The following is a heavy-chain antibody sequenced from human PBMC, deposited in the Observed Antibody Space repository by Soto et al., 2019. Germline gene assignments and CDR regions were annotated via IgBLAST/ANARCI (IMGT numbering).Heavy chain of an antibody. D-gene: IGHD1-26*01. CDR3: AKEGGRGSYYESAYFDY. CDR2: ISYDGSSK. J-gene: IGHJ4*02. V-gene: IGHV3-30*18. CDR1: GFTFSSYG. Sequence: QVQLVESGGGVVQPGRSLRLSCAASGFTFSSYGMHWVRQAPGKGLEWVAVISYDGSSKYYADSVKGRFTISRDNSKNTLYLQMNSLRAEDTAVYYCAKEGGRGSYYESAYFDYWGQGTLVTVSS.